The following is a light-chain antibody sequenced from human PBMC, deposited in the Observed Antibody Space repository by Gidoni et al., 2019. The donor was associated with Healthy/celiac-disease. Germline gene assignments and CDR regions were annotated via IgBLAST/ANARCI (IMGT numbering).Light chain of an antibody. CDR1: QSVLYSSNNQNS. V-gene: IGKV4-1*01. Sequence: DIVMTQSPDSLAVSLGERATINCKSSQSVLYSSNNQNSLAWYQQKPGQPPRLLIYWASTRESGVPDRFSGSGSGTDFTLTISSLQAEDVAVYYCQQYYSTRAFGQGTKLEIK. CDR2: WAS. J-gene: IGKJ2*01. CDR3: QQYYSTRA.